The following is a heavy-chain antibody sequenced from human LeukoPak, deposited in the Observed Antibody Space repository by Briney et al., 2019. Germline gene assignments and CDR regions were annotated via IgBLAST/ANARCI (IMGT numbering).Heavy chain of an antibody. CDR1: RFAFSTFW. Sequence: GGSLRLSCAASRFAFSTFWMNWVRQAPGKGLEWVATVSGSGDRMYHADSVKGRFTISRDNSKNTIYLQMNSLRAEDTALYYCAKAAAAPGFDFWGQGTLVTVSS. V-gene: IGHV3-23*01. CDR2: VSGSGDRM. CDR3: AKAAAAPGFDF. J-gene: IGHJ4*02. D-gene: IGHD6-13*01.